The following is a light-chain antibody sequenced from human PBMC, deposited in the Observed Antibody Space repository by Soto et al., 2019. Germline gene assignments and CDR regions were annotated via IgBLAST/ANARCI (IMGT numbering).Light chain of an antibody. CDR1: QSVSSSY. J-gene: IGKJ4*01. V-gene: IGKV3-20*01. CDR2: GAS. Sequence: EIVLTQSPGTLSLSPGERATLSCRASQSVSSSYLAWYQQKPGQAPRLLIYGASSRATGIPDRFSGSGSGTDFTLIINRLEPEDFAVYYCQQYDSSPLTFGGGTKVEIK. CDR3: QQYDSSPLT.